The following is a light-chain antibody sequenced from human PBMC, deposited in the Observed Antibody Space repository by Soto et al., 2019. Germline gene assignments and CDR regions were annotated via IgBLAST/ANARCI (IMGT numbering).Light chain of an antibody. V-gene: IGKV3-20*01. J-gene: IGKJ4*01. Sequence: EIVLTQSPGTLSLSPGERATLSCRASQSVTSRYLVWYQQKSGQAPRLLIYGASSRATAIPDRFSGSGSGTDFTLTISRLEPEDYAVYYCQQYSTFPLTFGGGTKVEIK. CDR2: GAS. CDR3: QQYSTFPLT. CDR1: QSVTSRY.